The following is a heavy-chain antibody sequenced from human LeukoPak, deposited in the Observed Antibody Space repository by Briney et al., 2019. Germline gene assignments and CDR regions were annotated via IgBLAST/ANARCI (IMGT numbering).Heavy chain of an antibody. Sequence: SETLSLTCAVSGGSFSGYYWTWIRQPPGKGLEWIGYIYYSGSTNYNPSLKSRVTISVDTSKNQFSLKLSSVTAADTAVYYCARALAEWYFDYWGQGTLVTVSS. CDR1: GGSFSGYY. CDR3: ARALAEWYFDY. J-gene: IGHJ4*02. V-gene: IGHV4-59*08. D-gene: IGHD2-8*01. CDR2: IYYSGST.